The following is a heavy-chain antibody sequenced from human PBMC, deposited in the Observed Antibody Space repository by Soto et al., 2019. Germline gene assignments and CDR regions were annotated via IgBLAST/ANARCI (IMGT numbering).Heavy chain of an antibody. Sequence: EAVSLTCTVAGGCISSYYWSWIRDPAGNGLEWIGRIYTSGSTNYNPSLKSRVTMSVDTSKNQFSLKLSSVTAADTAVYYCARDSQYCSGGSCYNYYYYGMDVWGQGTTVTVSS. CDR3: ARDSQYCSGGSCYNYYYYGMDV. D-gene: IGHD2-15*01. J-gene: IGHJ6*02. CDR2: IYTSGST. CDR1: GGCISSYY. V-gene: IGHV4-4*07.